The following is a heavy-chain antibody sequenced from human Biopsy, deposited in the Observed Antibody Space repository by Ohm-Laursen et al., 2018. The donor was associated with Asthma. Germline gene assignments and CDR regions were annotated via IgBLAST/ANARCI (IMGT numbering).Heavy chain of an antibody. J-gene: IGHJ6*02. D-gene: IGHD6-13*01. CDR1: SGSGGYMRSGNYY. CDR3: VRGSSSWHHGPFHYYYGLDV. CDR2: IYYSGTT. V-gene: IGHV4-39*01. Sequence: SETLSLTCSLSSGSGGYMRSGNYYWGWIRQPPGKGLEWIGSIYYSGTTYYNPSLESRVTVSADTKKTQFTLKLTSVTAADTAVYYCVRGSSSWHHGPFHYYYGLDVWGQGTTATVSS.